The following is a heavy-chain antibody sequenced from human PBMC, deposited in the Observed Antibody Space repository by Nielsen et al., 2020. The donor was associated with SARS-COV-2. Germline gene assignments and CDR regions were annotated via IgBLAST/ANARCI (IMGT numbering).Heavy chain of an antibody. CDR2: ISYDGSNK. Sequence: GGSLRLSCAASGFTFSSYAMHWVRQAPGKGLEWVAVISYDGSNKYYADSVKGRFTISRDNSKNMLYLQMNSLRAEDTAVYYCARDLTRGITMVRGVNEGNYYYYGMDVWGQGTTVTVSS. D-gene: IGHD3-10*01. CDR3: ARDLTRGITMVRGVNEGNYYYYGMDV. J-gene: IGHJ6*02. V-gene: IGHV3-30-3*01. CDR1: GFTFSSYA.